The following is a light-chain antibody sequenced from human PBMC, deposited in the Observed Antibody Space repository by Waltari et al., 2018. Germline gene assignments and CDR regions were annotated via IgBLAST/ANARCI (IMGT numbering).Light chain of an antibody. V-gene: IGKV1-39*01. CDR2: AAS. CDR1: QSIDTY. J-gene: IGKJ4*01. CDR3: QQSYKTPSLT. Sequence: DIQMTQSPSSLSASVGDRVTMSCRASQSIDTYLNWYQQKPGEAPKLLIYAASRLQRGVPSRFSGSGSETDFTLTITNLQPEDFATYYCQQSYKTPSLTFGGGTKVEIK.